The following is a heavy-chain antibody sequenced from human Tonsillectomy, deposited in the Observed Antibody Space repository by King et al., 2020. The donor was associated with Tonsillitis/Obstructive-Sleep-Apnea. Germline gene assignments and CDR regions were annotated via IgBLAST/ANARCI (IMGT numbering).Heavy chain of an antibody. CDR2: ISSSGSTI. V-gene: IGHV3-48*03. Sequence: VQLVQSGGGLVQPGGSLRLSCAASGFTFSSYEMNWVRQAPGKGLEWVSYISSSGSTIYYADSVKGRFTISRDNAKNSLYLQMNSLRAEDTAVYYCARDLSNLFAFDIWGQGTMVTVSS. D-gene: IGHD3-16*02. J-gene: IGHJ3*02. CDR3: ARDLSNLFAFDI. CDR1: GFTFSSYE.